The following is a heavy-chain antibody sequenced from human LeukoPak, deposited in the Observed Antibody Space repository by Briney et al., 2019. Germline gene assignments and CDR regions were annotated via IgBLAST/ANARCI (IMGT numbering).Heavy chain of an antibody. V-gene: IGHV3-48*04. J-gene: IGHJ4*02. CDR3: ARVFDN. CDR2: ISSSSTI. Sequence: GGSLRLSCEASGFTFSNYGMNWVRQAPGKGLEWVSYISSSSTIYYADSVKGRFTISRDNAKNSLYLQMNSLRVEDTAVYYCARVFDNWGQGTLVTVSS. CDR1: GFTFSNYG.